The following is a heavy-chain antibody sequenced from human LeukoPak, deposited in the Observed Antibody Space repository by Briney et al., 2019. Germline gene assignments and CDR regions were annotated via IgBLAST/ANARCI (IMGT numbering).Heavy chain of an antibody. CDR3: ARSLSGYDRLSAF. CDR2: MTATSNTF. CDR1: GFTFSSYS. V-gene: IGHV3-48*04. D-gene: IGHD5-12*01. Sequence: PGGSLTLTFEVSGFTFSSYSMTWVRQVPGKGLEWIAYMTATSNTFYYADSVKGRFTISRDNARNSLFLQMNSLTVEDTAVYYCARSLSGYDRLSAFWGQGPVDRVSS. J-gene: IGHJ2*01.